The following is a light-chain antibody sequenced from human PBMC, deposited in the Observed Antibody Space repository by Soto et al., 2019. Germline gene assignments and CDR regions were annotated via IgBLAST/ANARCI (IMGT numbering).Light chain of an antibody. Sequence: DIQMTQSPSSLSASVGDRVTITCRASQSISSYLNWYQHKPGKAPKLLIYAASSLQTGVPSRFSGSRSGTDFALTISSPQRDDFATYYCQQTDSFPRTFGQGTKVEMK. CDR3: QQTDSFPRT. V-gene: IGKV1-39*01. CDR1: QSISSY. J-gene: IGKJ1*01. CDR2: AAS.